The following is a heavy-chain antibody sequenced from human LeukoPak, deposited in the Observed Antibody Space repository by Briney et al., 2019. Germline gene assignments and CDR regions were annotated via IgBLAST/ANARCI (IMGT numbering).Heavy chain of an antibody. CDR1: GDSINSHY. CDR2: IYYNGGT. D-gene: IGHD1-20*01. Sequence: SETLSLTCTVSGDSINSHYWSWIRQPPGKGLEWIGYIYYNGGTTYNPSLKSRVTISMDTSKNQFSLNLSSVTAADTAVYYCARTQRERFNWNPHLDYWGQGTLVTVSS. CDR3: ARTQRERFNWNPHLDY. J-gene: IGHJ4*02. V-gene: IGHV4-59*11.